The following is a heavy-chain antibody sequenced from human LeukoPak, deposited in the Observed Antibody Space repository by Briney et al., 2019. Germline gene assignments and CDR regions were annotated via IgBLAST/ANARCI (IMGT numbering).Heavy chain of an antibody. CDR3: ARAPPCGFTNCYTGDKWSDP. V-gene: IGHV1-2*02. CDR1: GYTFTDYY. Sequence: GALVKVSCKTSGYTFTDYYIHWVRQAPGQGLEWMGWINPNSGGTNYAQKFQGRVTMTRDTSISTAYVELSTLRSDDTATYYCARAPPCGFTNCYTGDKWSDPWGQGTLVTVSS. CDR2: INPNSGGT. J-gene: IGHJ5*02. D-gene: IGHD2-2*02.